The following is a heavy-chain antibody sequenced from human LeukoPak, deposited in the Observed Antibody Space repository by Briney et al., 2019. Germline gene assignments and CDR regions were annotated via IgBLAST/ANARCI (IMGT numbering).Heavy chain of an antibody. CDR1: GYTFTSYY. CDR2: ISPSGGST. J-gene: IGHJ4*02. Sequence: ASVKVSCKASGYTFTSYYMHWVRQAPGQGLEWMGIISPSGGSTSYAQKFQGRVTMTRDTSTSTVYMELSSLRSGDTAVYYCARGAAGNTQWVAATRVLDYWGQGTLVTVSS. D-gene: IGHD2-15*01. V-gene: IGHV1-46*01. CDR3: ARGAAGNTQWVAATRVLDY.